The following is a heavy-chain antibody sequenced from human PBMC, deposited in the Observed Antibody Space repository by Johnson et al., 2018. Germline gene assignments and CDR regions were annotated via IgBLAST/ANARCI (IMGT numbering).Heavy chain of an antibody. CDR2: ILYDGSNK. Sequence: QVQLVQSGGGVVRPGRSLRLSCAASGFTFSTFGMHWVRQAPGKGLEWVAVILYDGSNKYYADSVTGRFTISRDNSKNTLYLQMNSRRAEDTAVYYCARDGVLMVYAISYYYYYYMDVWGKGTTVTVSS. CDR3: ARDGVLMVYAISYYYYYYMDV. J-gene: IGHJ6*03. D-gene: IGHD2-8*01. V-gene: IGHV3-30*03. CDR1: GFTFSTFG.